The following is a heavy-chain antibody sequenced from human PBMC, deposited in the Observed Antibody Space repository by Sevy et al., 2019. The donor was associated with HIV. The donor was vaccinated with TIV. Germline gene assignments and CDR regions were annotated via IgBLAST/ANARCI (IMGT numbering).Heavy chain of an antibody. D-gene: IGHD3-10*01. CDR2: IGIYNGNA. J-gene: IGHJ4*02. Sequence: ASVKVSCQASGYTFASNGISWVRQAPGQGLEWMGWIGIYNGNAKSAQKFQGRVTLTTDTSTSTAYMGLRSLRSDDTAVYYCARVPTYYYGSATYFDYWGQGTLVTVSS. V-gene: IGHV1-18*01. CDR1: GYTFASNG. CDR3: ARVPTYYYGSATYFDY.